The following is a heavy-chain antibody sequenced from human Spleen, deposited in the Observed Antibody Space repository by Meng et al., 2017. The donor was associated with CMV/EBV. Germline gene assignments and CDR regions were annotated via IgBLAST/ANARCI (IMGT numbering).Heavy chain of an antibody. CDR3: AKDGAVGATYYFNY. Sequence: SGFTFSNYAMSWVRQAPGKGLEWVSVISGSGGSTHYAESVKGRFTISRDTSKKTVYLQMNSLRVEDTAVYFCAKDGAVGATYYFNYWGQGTLVTVSS. J-gene: IGHJ4*02. V-gene: IGHV3-23*01. D-gene: IGHD1-26*01. CDR2: ISGSGGST. CDR1: GFTFSNYA.